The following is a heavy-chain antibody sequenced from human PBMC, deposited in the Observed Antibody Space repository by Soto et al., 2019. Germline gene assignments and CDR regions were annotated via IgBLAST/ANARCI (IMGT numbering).Heavy chain of an antibody. Sequence: SETLSLICTVSGGSITTGGYYWSWIRQLPGKGLEWIGHRYYSESTYYNPSLKSRVSISLDTSKNQFSLKLSFVTAADTAMYYCARTKCSGGSCYSWSLDYWGQGTPVTVSS. V-gene: IGHV4-31*03. D-gene: IGHD2-15*01. CDR2: RYYSEST. J-gene: IGHJ4*02. CDR1: GGSITTGGYY. CDR3: ARTKCSGGSCYSWSLDY.